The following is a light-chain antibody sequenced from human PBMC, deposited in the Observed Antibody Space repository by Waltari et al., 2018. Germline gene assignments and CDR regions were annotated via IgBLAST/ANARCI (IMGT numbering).Light chain of an antibody. Sequence: DIQMTQSPSSLSASVGDTVTITCRTSQGILNSLAWYQQKSGKAPKVLLSTASRLQSGVPSRFSGSGSGTLYTLTISGLQPEDFATYYCQQYFVFPYTFGQGTNLEI. CDR3: QQYFVFPYT. V-gene: IGKV1-NL1*01. J-gene: IGKJ2*01. CDR1: QGILNS. CDR2: TAS.